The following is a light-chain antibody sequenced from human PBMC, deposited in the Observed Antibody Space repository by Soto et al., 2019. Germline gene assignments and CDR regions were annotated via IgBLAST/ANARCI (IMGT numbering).Light chain of an antibody. Sequence: QSALTQPASVSGSPGQSITISCTGTSSDVGGYNFVSWYQHHPAKAPKLMIYDVSNRHSGVSNRFSGSKSGNTASLTISGLQAEDEAHYYCSSYTSSSTLYVFGTGTKLTVL. J-gene: IGLJ1*01. CDR3: SSYTSSSTLYV. V-gene: IGLV2-14*03. CDR1: SSDVGGYNF. CDR2: DVS.